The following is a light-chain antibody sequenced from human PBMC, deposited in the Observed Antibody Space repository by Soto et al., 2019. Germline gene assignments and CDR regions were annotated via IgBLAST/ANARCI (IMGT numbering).Light chain of an antibody. V-gene: IGKV3-11*01. Sequence: DIVLTQSPATLFLSPGERATLSCTASQSVGTSLAWYKQQPGQAPRLLIHDAAYRASGIPERFSGSGSGTAFSLSISRLEPDDFAVYYCQHRGSWPRSFGRGTKVEI. CDR3: QHRGSWPRS. CDR2: DAA. J-gene: IGKJ1*01. CDR1: QSVGTS.